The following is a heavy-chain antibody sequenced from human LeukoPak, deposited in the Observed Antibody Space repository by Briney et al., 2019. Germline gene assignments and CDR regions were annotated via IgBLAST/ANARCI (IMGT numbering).Heavy chain of an antibody. CDR2: SIPIFGTA. V-gene: IGHV1-69*06. D-gene: IGHD4-17*01. J-gene: IGHJ4*02. Sequence: ASVKVCCKASGGTFSSYAISWVRQAPGQGLEWMGGSIPIFGTANYEQKFQGRVTITADKSTSTAYMELSSLRSEDTAVYYCASGHDYGDYRPSIDYWGQGTLVTVSS. CDR3: ASGHDYGDYRPSIDY. CDR1: GGTFSSYA.